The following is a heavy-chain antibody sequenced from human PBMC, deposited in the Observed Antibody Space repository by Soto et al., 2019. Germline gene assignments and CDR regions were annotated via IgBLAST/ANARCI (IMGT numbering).Heavy chain of an antibody. CDR2: IFPSDSDT. Sequence: GESLKISCRTSGYRFTSYWIAWVRQMPGKGLEWMGIIFPSDSDTRYSPSFQGQVTVSADRSTSTVFLQWASLKASDTAVYFCARKDKSGYFNWFDPWGQGTLVTVSS. J-gene: IGHJ5*02. CDR1: GYRFTSYW. CDR3: ARKDKSGYFNWFDP. D-gene: IGHD3-22*01. V-gene: IGHV5-51*01.